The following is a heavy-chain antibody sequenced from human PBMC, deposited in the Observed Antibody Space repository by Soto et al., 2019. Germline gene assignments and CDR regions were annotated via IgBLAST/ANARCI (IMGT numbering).Heavy chain of an antibody. V-gene: IGHV4-31*03. CDR3: AREVCEHSGGSCYFDY. CDR2: IYYSGST. D-gene: IGHD2-15*01. Sequence: QVQLQESGPGLVKPSQTLSLTCTVSGGSISSGDYYWSWIRQHPGKGLEWIGYIYYSGSTYYNPSLKSRVTISVDTSKNQFSLKLSSVTAADTAVYYCAREVCEHSGGSCYFDYWGQGTLVTVSS. J-gene: IGHJ4*02. CDR1: GGSISSGDYY.